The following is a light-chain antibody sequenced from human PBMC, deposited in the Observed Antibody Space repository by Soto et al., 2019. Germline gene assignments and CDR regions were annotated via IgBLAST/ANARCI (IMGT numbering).Light chain of an antibody. CDR3: QQYNSYPYT. Sequence: DIQMTQSPSTLSASVGDSVAITCRASQSISDWLAWYQQKPGKAPKLLIYKASNLESGLPSRLSGSGSGTEFTLTISSLQPDDFATYYCQQYNSYPYTFGQGTKLEIK. CDR2: KAS. CDR1: QSISDW. V-gene: IGKV1-5*03. J-gene: IGKJ2*01.